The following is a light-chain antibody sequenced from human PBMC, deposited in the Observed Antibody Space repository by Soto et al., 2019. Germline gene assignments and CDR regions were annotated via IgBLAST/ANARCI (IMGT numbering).Light chain of an antibody. CDR3: ASYAGTKLFV. Sequence: QPALTQPPSASGSPGQPLTISCTGTSSDVGFYNFVSWYQQRPGKAPKLVIYEVTKRPSGVPDRFSGSKSGSTASLTVSGLQAEDEADYYCASYAGTKLFVFGRGNKVTV. CDR2: EVT. J-gene: IGLJ1*01. V-gene: IGLV2-8*01. CDR1: SSDVGFYNF.